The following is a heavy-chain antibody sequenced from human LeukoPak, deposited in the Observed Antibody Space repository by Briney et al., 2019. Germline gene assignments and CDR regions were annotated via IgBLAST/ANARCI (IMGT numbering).Heavy chain of an antibody. CDR2: ISSSGSTI. Sequence: PGGSLRLSCAASGFTFSSYEMNWVRQAPGKGLEWVSYISSSGSTIYYADSVKGRFTISRDNAKNSLYLQMNSLRAEDTAVYYCAREGGKGYDRREFDYWGQGTLVTVSS. V-gene: IGHV3-48*03. CDR1: GFTFSSYE. J-gene: IGHJ4*02. CDR3: AREGGKGYDRREFDY. D-gene: IGHD5-12*01.